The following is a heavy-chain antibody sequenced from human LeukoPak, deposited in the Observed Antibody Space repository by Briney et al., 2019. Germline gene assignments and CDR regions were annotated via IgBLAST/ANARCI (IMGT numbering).Heavy chain of an antibody. V-gene: IGHV3-48*01. D-gene: IGHD3-10*01. CDR3: ARVPRGSGSYYNVFYYYYGMDV. CDR2: ISSSSSAI. Sequence: PGGSLRLYCAASGFTFSRYSMNWVRQAPGKGLEWVSYISSSSSAIYYADSVKGRFTISRDNAKNSLYLQMNSLRAEDTAVYYCARVPRGSGSYYNVFYYYYGMDVWGQGTTVPVSS. J-gene: IGHJ6*02. CDR1: GFTFSRYS.